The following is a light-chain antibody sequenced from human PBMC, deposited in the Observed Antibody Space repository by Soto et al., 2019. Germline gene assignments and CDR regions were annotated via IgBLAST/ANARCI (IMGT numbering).Light chain of an antibody. J-gene: IGKJ4*01. Sequence: ETVLTQSPPTLSLSPGEGATLSCRASQSVSKYLAWYQQKPGQAPRLLIYDASTRATGIPARFSGSGSGTDFTLTISSLEPEDFAVYYSQQRSNWPPSFGGGTKVEIK. CDR1: QSVSKY. V-gene: IGKV3-11*01. CDR2: DAS. CDR3: QQRSNWPPS.